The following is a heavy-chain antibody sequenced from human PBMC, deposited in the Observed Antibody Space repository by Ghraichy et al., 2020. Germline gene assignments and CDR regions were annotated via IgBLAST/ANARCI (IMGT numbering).Heavy chain of an antibody. CDR1: GFTFSSYS. Sequence: GSLRLSCAASGFTFSSYSMNWVRQAPGKGLEWVSSISSSSSYIYYADSVKGRFTISRDNAKNSLYLQMKSLRAEDTAVYYCARDLGSGWDDLDYWGQGTLVTVSS. CDR2: ISSSSSYI. J-gene: IGHJ4*02. V-gene: IGHV3-21*01. CDR3: ARDLGSGWDDLDY. D-gene: IGHD6-19*01.